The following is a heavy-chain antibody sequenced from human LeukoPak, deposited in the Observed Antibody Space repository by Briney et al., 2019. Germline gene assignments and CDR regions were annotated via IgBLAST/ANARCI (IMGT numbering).Heavy chain of an antibody. J-gene: IGHJ4*02. D-gene: IGHD4-23*01. CDR3: ARESGYGGNPLDY. V-gene: IGHV3-64*01. CDR2: ISSNGGST. CDR1: GFTFSSYA. Sequence: PGGSLRLSCAASGFTFSSYAMHWVRQAPGQGLEYVSAISSNGGSTYYANSVKGRFTISRDNSKNTLYLQMGSLRAEDMAVYYCARESGYGGNPLDYWGQGTLVTVSS.